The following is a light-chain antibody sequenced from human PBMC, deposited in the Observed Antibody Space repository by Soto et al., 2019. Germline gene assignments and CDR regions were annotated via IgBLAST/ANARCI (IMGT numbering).Light chain of an antibody. J-gene: IGKJ4*01. Sequence: EIVITQFPATLSVSPGERATLSCRASQSVSSNLAWYQQKPGQAPRLLIYGASTRATGIPARFSGSGSGTDFTLTISSLEPEDFAVYYCQQRSNWLTFGGGTKVDIK. V-gene: IGKV3-15*01. CDR3: QQRSNWLT. CDR2: GAS. CDR1: QSVSSN.